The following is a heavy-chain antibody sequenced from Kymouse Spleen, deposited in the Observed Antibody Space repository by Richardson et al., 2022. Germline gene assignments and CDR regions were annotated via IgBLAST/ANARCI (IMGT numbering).Heavy chain of an antibody. CDR3: ARDFVLLWFGELSYYYYGMDV. CDR1: GFTFSSYS. Sequence: EVQLVESGGGLVKPGGSLRLSCAASGFTFSSYSMNWVRQAPGKGLEWVSSISSSSSYIYYADSVKGRFTISRDNAKNSLYLQMNSLRAEDTAVYYCARDFVLLWFGELSYYYYGMDVWGQGTTVTVSS. V-gene: IGHV3-21*03. D-gene: IGHD3-10*01. J-gene: IGHJ6*02. CDR2: ISSSSSYI.